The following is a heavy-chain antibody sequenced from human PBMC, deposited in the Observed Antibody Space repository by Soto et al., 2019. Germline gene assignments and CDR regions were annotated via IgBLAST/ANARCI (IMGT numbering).Heavy chain of an antibody. D-gene: IGHD3-22*01. CDR1: GFTFSTYA. CDR2: ISAGGGST. Sequence: GVSLRLSCAASGFTFSTYAMSWVRQAPGEGLEWVSTISAGGGSTYYADSVRGRFTISRDNSQNTLYLQMHSLRAEDAAVYYCASHYYFTSGSLPNFDYWGQGTVVTVSS. V-gene: IGHV3-23*01. CDR3: ASHYYFTSGSLPNFDY. J-gene: IGHJ4*02.